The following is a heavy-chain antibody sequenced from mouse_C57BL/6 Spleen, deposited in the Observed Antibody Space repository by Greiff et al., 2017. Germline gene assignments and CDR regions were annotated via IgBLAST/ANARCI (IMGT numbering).Heavy chain of an antibody. CDR3: ARSANWDWYFDF. V-gene: IGHV7-3*01. J-gene: IGHJ1*03. CDR1: GFTFTDYY. D-gene: IGHD4-1*01. CDR2: IRNKANGYTT. Sequence: EVKLMESGGGLVQPGGSLSLSCAASGFTFTDYYMSWVRQPPGKALEWLGFIRNKANGYTTEYSASVKGRFTISRDNSQSIPYLQMNALRAEDSATYYCARSANWDWYFDFWGTGTTVTVSS.